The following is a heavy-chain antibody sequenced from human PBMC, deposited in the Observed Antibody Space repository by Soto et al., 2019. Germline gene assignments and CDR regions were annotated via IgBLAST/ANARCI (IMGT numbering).Heavy chain of an antibody. D-gene: IGHD3-22*01. CDR3: ARVATTIAFDY. CDR2: IYHSGST. V-gene: IGHV4-38-2*01. Sequence: SETLSLTCAVSGYSISSGYYWGWIRQPPGKGLEWIGSIYHSGSTYYNPSLKSRVTISVDTSKNQFSLKLSSVTAADTAVYYCARVATTIAFDYWGQGTLVTVSS. CDR1: GYSISSGYY. J-gene: IGHJ4*02.